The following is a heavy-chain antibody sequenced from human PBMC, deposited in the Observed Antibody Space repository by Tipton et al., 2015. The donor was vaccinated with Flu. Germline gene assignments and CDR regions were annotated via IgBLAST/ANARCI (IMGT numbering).Heavy chain of an antibody. CDR1: GYSLTQHW. Sequence: VQLVQSGAEVKKPGDSLRISCDGSGYSLTQHWIGWVRQMPGKGLEWVGIIYPGESHATYMPAFQGQVTISVDKSITTAYLQWDSLKVSDSAMYYCVGFGFLGHWGQGTLVAVSS. J-gene: IGHJ4*02. D-gene: IGHD3-10*01. V-gene: IGHV5-51*03. CDR2: IYPGESHA. CDR3: VGFGFLGH.